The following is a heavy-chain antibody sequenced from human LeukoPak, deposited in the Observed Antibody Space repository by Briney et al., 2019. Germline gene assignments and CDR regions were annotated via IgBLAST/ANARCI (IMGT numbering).Heavy chain of an antibody. D-gene: IGHD6-13*01. CDR3: AKGVAAGPGAFDI. V-gene: IGHV3-23*01. CDR1: GFTFSSYA. J-gene: IGHJ3*02. Sequence: PGGSLRLSCAPSGFTFSSYAMSSVRQAPGKGLEWVSAISGSGGSTYYADSVKGRFTISRDNSKNTLYLQMNSLRAEDTAVYYCAKGVAAGPGAFDIWGQGTMVTVSS. CDR2: ISGSGGST.